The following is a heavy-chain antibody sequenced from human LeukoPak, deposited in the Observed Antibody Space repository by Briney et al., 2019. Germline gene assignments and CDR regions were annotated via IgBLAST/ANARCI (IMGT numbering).Heavy chain of an antibody. CDR1: GGSISSGDYY. CDR2: IYYSGTT. J-gene: IGHJ4*02. D-gene: IGHD3-10*01. V-gene: IGHV4-30-4*08. Sequence: SQTLSLTCTVSGGSISSGDYYWSWLRQPPGKGLEWIGYIYYSGTTYYNPSLKSRLTISVDTSKNQFSLKLSSVTAADTAVYYCARGQAYYYGFDYWGQGTLVTVSS. CDR3: ARGQAYYYGFDY.